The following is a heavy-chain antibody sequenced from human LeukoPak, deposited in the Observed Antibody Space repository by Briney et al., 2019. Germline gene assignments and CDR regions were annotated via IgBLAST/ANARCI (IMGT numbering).Heavy chain of an antibody. CDR1: GFTFRSYS. CDR3: AKDRYYYGDYEWGCFDY. Sequence: GGSLRLSCAASGFTFRSYSMNWVRQAPGKGLEWVSYSSSSSSSTIYYADSVKGRFTISRDNAKNSVYLQMNSLRAEDTAVYYCAKDRYYYGDYEWGCFDYWGQGTLVTVSS. D-gene: IGHD4-17*01. J-gene: IGHJ4*02. CDR2: SSSSSSSTI. V-gene: IGHV3-48*04.